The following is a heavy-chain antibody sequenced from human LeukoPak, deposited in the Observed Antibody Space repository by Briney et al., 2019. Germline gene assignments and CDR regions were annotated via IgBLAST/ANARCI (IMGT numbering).Heavy chain of an antibody. CDR1: GFTFSSYS. V-gene: IGHV3-21*01. CDR2: ISSSSSYI. CDR3: ARERLLWFGELSGPDAFDI. J-gene: IGHJ3*02. Sequence: KPGGSLRLSCAASGFTFSSYSMNWVRQAPGKGLEWVSSISSSSSYIYYADSVKGRFTISRDNAKNSLYLQMNSLRAEDTAVYYCARERLLWFGELSGPDAFDIWGQGTMVTVSS. D-gene: IGHD3-10*01.